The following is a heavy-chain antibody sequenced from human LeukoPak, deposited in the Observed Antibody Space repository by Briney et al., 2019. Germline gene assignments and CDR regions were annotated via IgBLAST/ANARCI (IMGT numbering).Heavy chain of an antibody. CDR1: GFTFSSYE. CDR3: ARDRARYCSSTSCPWDYYYYMDV. CDR2: ISSSGSTI. Sequence: GGPLRLSCAASGFTFSSYEMNWVRQAPGKGLEWVSYISSSGSTIYYADSVKGRFTISRDNAKNSLYLQMNSLRAEDTAVYYCARDRARYCSSTSCPWDYYYYMDVWGKGTTVTVSS. D-gene: IGHD2-2*01. V-gene: IGHV3-48*03. J-gene: IGHJ6*03.